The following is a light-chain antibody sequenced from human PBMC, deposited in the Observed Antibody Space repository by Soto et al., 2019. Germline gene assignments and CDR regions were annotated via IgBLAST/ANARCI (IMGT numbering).Light chain of an antibody. CDR2: RNN. CDR3: AAWDASLSGYV. CDR1: SSNIGTDD. Sequence: QSALTQPPSAYGTPGQRVTISCSGSSSNIGTDDVFWYPQFPGTAPKLLIYRNNQRPSGVSDRFSGSKSGTSASLAISGLRSEDEADYYCAAWDASLSGYVFGTGTKVTVL. J-gene: IGLJ1*01. V-gene: IGLV1-47*01.